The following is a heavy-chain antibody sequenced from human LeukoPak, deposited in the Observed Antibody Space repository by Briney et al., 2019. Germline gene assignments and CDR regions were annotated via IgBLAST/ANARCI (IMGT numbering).Heavy chain of an antibody. Sequence: GGSLRLSCAASGFTFSSYAMSWVRQAPGKGLEWVASVKEDGSEIYYVDSVKGRFTISRDNAKTSVNLQMNNLRAEDTAVYFCARGHYGMDVWGQGTTVTVS. CDR3: ARGHYGMDV. V-gene: IGHV3-7*03. J-gene: IGHJ6*02. CDR2: VKEDGSEI. CDR1: GFTFSSYA.